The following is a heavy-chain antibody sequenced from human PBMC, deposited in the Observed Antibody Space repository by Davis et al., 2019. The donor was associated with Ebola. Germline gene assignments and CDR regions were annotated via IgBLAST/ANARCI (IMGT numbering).Heavy chain of an antibody. CDR1: GCTFSSYT. Sequence: SVKVSCKASGCTFSSYTITWVRQAPGQGLEWLGGIIPIFDAANYAQKFQGRVTITADESTSTAYMELSSLRSEDTAVYYCARDRYSDGSGYFFEQSHWGQGTLVTVSS. J-gene: IGHJ4*02. CDR2: IIPIFDAA. CDR3: ARDRYSDGSGYFFEQSH. D-gene: IGHD3-22*01. V-gene: IGHV1-69*13.